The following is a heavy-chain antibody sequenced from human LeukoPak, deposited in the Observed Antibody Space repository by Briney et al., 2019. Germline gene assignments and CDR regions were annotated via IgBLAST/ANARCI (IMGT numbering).Heavy chain of an antibody. Sequence: SETLSLTCTVSGGSISSYYWSWIRQPPGKGLEWIGYIYYSGSTNYNPSLKSRVTISVDTSKNQFSLKLSSVTAADTAVYYCARFPIIYYDRSGYYSYWGQGTLVTVSS. J-gene: IGHJ4*02. CDR2: IYYSGST. V-gene: IGHV4-59*01. CDR3: ARFPIIYYDRSGYYSY. CDR1: GGSISSYY. D-gene: IGHD3-22*01.